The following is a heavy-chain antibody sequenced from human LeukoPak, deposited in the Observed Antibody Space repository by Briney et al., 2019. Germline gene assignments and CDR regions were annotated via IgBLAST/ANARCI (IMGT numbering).Heavy chain of an antibody. CDR2: IVVGSGNT. J-gene: IGHJ4*02. Sequence: SVKLSCKASGFTFTSSAMQWVRPARGQRLEWIGWIVVGSGNTNYAQKFQERVTITRDMSTSTAYMELSSLRSEDTAVEYCAASSFTYYYGSGSYYPFDYWGQGTLVTVSS. CDR1: GFTFTSSA. D-gene: IGHD3-10*01. V-gene: IGHV1-58*02. CDR3: AASSFTYYYGSGSYYPFDY.